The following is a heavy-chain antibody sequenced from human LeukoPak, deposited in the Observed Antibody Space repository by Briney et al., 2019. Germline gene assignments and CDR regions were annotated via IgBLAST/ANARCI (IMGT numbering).Heavy chain of an antibody. CDR2: IYYSGST. J-gene: IGHJ5*02. D-gene: IGHD6-19*01. CDR3: ARVPGYSSGWSSYNWFDP. Sequence: SETLSLTCTVSGGSISSYYWSWIRQPPGKGLEWIGYIYYSGSTNYNPSLKSRDTISVDTSKNQFSLKLSSVTAADTAVYYCARVPGYSSGWSSYNWFDPWGQGTLVTVSS. CDR1: GGSISSYY. V-gene: IGHV4-59*01.